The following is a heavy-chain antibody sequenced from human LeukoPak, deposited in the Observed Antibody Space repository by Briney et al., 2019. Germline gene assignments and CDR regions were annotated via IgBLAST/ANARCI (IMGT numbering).Heavy chain of an antibody. J-gene: IGHJ4*02. CDR2: IGLHGYPL. D-gene: IGHD3-22*01. CDR3: ARKDFSSGSFTY. V-gene: IGHV3-11*04. CDR1: GFTFNIYY. Sequence: GGSLRLSCAVSGFTFNIYYMSWIRQAPGKGLEWISYIGLHGYPLDYADSVKGRFTISRDNAQNSLYLDMSSLRAEDTAAYYCARKDFSSGSFTYWGQGTLVTVSS.